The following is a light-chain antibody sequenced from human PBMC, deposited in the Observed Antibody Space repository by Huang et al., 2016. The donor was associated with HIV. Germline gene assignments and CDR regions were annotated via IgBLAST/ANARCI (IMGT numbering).Light chain of an antibody. CDR1: QSISTW. CDR2: DAS. V-gene: IGKV1-5*01. CDR3: QQYNTYPWT. Sequence: DIQMAQSPSTLSASLGDRVTITCRASQSISTWLAWYQQKPGKAPKLLIYDASLLENGVPSRFGGSGSGTEFTLTINSLQPDDFGTYWCQQYNTYPWTFGQGAKVEIK. J-gene: IGKJ1*01.